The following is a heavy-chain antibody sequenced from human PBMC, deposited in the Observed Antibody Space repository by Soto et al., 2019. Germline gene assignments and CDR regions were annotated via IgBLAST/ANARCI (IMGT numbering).Heavy chain of an antibody. CDR3: ARDQASTVTRLED. CDR1: SGSISTTDW. J-gene: IGHJ4*01. D-gene: IGHD4-17*01. CDR2: ISHHGTT. V-gene: IGHV4-4*02. Sequence: SETLSLTCAVSSGSISTTDWWTWVRQPPGKGLGWIGEISHHGTTNYNPPLRSRVRISVDKSKNHFSLSLTHVTAADTAIYYCARDQASTVTRLEDWGQGILVTVSS.